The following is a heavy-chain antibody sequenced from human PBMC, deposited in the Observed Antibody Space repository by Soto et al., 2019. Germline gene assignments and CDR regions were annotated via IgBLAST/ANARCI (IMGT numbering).Heavy chain of an antibody. V-gene: IGHV3-23*01. CDR1: GFTFSSYA. J-gene: IGHJ4*02. Sequence: EVQLLESGGGLVQPGGSLRLSCAASGFTFSSYAMSWVRQAPGKGLEWVSAISGSGGSTYYADSVKGRFTIPRDNSKNTLYLQMNTLRAEDTAVYYCAKDRMPIWVSYFDYWGQGTLVTVSS. CDR3: AKDRMPIWVSYFDY. D-gene: IGHD2-2*01. CDR2: ISGSGGST.